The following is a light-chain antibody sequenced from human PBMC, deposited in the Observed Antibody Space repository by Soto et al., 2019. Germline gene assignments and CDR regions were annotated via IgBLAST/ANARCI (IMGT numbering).Light chain of an antibody. V-gene: IGKV3-15*01. CDR2: RAS. CDR1: QTVVDN. J-gene: IGKJ4*01. Sequence: EILMTQSPATLSVSPGERVTLSCRASQTVVDNLVWYQQRPGQAPRLLVFRASTRATGIPDRFSGGGSGTEFTLTINSLQSEDFAVYYCQQHNAWPLTFGGGTRVEI. CDR3: QQHNAWPLT.